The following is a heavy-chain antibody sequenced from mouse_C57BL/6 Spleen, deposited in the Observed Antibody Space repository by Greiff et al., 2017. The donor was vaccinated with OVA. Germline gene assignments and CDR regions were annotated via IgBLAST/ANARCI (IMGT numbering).Heavy chain of an antibody. V-gene: IGHV5-12*01. CDR2: ISNGGGST. CDR1: GFTFSDYY. D-gene: IGHD1-1*01. Sequence: DVHLVESGGGLVQPGGSLKLSCAASGFTFSDYYMYWVRQTPEKRLEWVAYISNGGGSTYYPDTVKGRFTISRDNAKNTLYLQMSRLKSEDTAMYYCARQGITTVVADYYAMDYWGQGTSVTVSS. J-gene: IGHJ4*01. CDR3: ARQGITTVVADYYAMDY.